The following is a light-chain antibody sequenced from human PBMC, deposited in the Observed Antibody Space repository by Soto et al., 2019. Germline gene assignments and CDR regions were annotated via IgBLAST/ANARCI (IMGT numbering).Light chain of an antibody. Sequence: EIVLTQSPATLSLSPGERATLSCRASQSVSSYLAWYRQKPCQAPRLLIYGASSRATGIPDRFSGSGSGTDFTLTISRLEPEDFAVYYCQQYGSSPITFGQGTRLEIK. J-gene: IGKJ5*01. CDR3: QQYGSSPIT. CDR1: QSVSSY. CDR2: GAS. V-gene: IGKV3-20*01.